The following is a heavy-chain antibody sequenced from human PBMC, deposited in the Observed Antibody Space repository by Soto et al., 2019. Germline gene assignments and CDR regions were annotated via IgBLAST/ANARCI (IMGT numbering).Heavy chain of an antibody. V-gene: IGHV1-18*01. CDR2: ISAHNGNT. CDR1: GYTFTSYG. CDR3: ASGRYGDY. D-gene: IGHD1-26*01. J-gene: IGHJ4*02. Sequence: QVHLVQSGAEVKKPGASVKVSCKASGYTFTSYGITWVRQAPGQGLEWMGWISAHNGNTDYAQKRQGRVIVTRDTSTSTAYMELRSLTADDTAVYYFASGRYGDYWGQGALVTVSS.